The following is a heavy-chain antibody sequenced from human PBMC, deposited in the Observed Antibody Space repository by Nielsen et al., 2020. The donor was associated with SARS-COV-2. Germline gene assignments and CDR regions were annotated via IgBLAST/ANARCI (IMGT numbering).Heavy chain of an antibody. D-gene: IGHD2-8*01. Sequence: GGSLRLSCSASGFTFSSYAMHWVRQAPGKGLEYVSAISSNGGSTYYADSVKGRFTISRDNSKNTLYLQMSSLRAEDTAVYYCVKFRGILRYCTNGVCSNFDYWGQGTLVTVSS. CDR2: ISSNGGST. V-gene: IGHV3-64D*09. J-gene: IGHJ4*02. CDR1: GFTFSSYA. CDR3: VKFRGILRYCTNGVCSNFDY.